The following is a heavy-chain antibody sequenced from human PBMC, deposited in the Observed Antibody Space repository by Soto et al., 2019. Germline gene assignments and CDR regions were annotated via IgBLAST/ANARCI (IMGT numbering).Heavy chain of an antibody. CDR3: ARRPKRGSYSWCFDY. D-gene: IGHD1-26*01. CDR2: IYYSGSA. J-gene: IGHJ4*02. Sequence: QLQLQESGPGLVKPSETLSLTCTVSGGSITSNAYYWGWIRQPPGKGLEWLGYIYYSGSASYNPSLKSRVTMSVDTSKNQFSLKLSSVTAADTAVYYCARRPKRGSYSWCFDYWGQGTPVTVSS. CDR1: GGSITSNAYY. V-gene: IGHV4-39*01.